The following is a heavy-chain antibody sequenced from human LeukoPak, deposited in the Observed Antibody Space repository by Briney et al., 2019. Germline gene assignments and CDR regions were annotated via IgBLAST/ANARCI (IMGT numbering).Heavy chain of an antibody. CDR2: FKTKYNQV. CDR1: GFTFSNFW. J-gene: IGHJ4*02. D-gene: IGHD4-11*01. V-gene: IGHV3-23*05. CDR3: ARSVPDYTRFDY. Sequence: PGGSLRLSCVTSGFTFSNFWMNWVRQAPGKGLERVSTFKTKYNQVYYAESVRGRFTISTDNSKKTVYLQMNSLRAEDTALYYCARSVPDYTRFDYWGQGALVTVSS.